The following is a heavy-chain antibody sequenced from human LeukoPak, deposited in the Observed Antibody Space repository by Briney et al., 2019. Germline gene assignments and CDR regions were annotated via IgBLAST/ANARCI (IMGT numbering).Heavy chain of an antibody. J-gene: IGHJ3*01. V-gene: IGHV3-53*01. Sequence: GGSLRLSCAASGFTVSSNYMSWVRQAPGKGLEWVSVIYSGGSTYYADSVKGRFTISRDNSKNTLYLQMNSLRAEDTAVYYCARESVVVPAASRVWGQGTMVTVSS. CDR3: ARESVVVPAASRV. CDR1: GFTVSSNY. D-gene: IGHD2-2*01. CDR2: IYSGGST.